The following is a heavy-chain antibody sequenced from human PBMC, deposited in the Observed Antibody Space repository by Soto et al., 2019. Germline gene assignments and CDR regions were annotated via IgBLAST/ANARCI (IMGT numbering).Heavy chain of an antibody. V-gene: IGHV5-51*01. CDR2: IYPHDSDT. Sequence: GESLKISCKGSGYSFTSYWIGWVRQMYGKGLERMGNIYPHDSDTRYSPPFHGQVTISPAQSISAAYLQWSSLKASDSAMYYCARRVGVYYGSAYYLDVWGKGTTVTVSS. CDR1: GYSFTSYW. D-gene: IGHD3-10*01. J-gene: IGHJ6*03. CDR3: ARRVGVYYGSAYYLDV.